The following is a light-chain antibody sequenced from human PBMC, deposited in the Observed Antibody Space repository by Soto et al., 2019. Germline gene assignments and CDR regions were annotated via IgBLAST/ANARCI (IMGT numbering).Light chain of an antibody. V-gene: IGKV1-9*01. CDR3: QHLNSFPIP. Sequence: IQLTQSPSSLSASVGDRVTISCRASQGIANFLAWYQQKPGKAPKLLIYGASTLQSGVPSRFSGSGYGTEFTLTIRSLQPEDFATYYCQHLNSFPIPFGPGTKVDIK. CDR2: GAS. J-gene: IGKJ3*01. CDR1: QGIANF.